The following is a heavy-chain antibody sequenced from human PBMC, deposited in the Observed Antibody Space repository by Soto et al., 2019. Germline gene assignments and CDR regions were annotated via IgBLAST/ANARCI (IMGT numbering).Heavy chain of an antibody. CDR2: ISNSGNTI. V-gene: IGHV3-48*03. CDR3: ARGGVPRY. CDR1: GFTFSSYE. J-gene: IGHJ4*02. Sequence: GGSLRLSCAASGFTFSSYEMNWVRQAPGQGLEWISYISNSGNTIYYADSVEGRFTISRNNAENSLYPQMNSLRAEDTAVYYCARGGVPRYWGQGTLVTVSS. D-gene: IGHD3-10*01.